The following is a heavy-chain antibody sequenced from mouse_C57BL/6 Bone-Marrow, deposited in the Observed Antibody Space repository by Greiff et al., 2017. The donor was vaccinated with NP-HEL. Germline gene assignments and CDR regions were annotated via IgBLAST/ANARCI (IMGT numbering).Heavy chain of an antibody. D-gene: IGHD2-4*01. CDR2: ISSGSSTI. CDR1: GFTFSDYG. J-gene: IGHJ2*01. Sequence: EVKLVESGGGLVKPGGSLKLSCAASGFTFSDYGMHWVRQAPEKGLEWVAYISSGSSTIYYADTVKGRFTISRDNAKNTLFLQMTSLRSEDTAMYYCARCDFYLDYWGQGTTLTVSS. V-gene: IGHV5-17*01. CDR3: ARCDFYLDY.